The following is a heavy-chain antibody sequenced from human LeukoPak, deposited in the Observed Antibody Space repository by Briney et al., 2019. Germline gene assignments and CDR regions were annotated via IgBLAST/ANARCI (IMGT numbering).Heavy chain of an antibody. CDR1: GFTFSTYW. J-gene: IGHJ4*02. D-gene: IGHD5-18*01. Sequence: GGSLRLSCAASGFTFSTYWMSWVRQAPGKGLEWVANIKYDGSEKYYADSVKGRFTISRDNSKNTLYLQMNSLRAEDTAVYYCAKDSTRDTAMVTYFDYWGQGTLVTVSS. CDR2: IKYDGSEK. CDR3: AKDSTRDTAMVTYFDY. V-gene: IGHV3-7*03.